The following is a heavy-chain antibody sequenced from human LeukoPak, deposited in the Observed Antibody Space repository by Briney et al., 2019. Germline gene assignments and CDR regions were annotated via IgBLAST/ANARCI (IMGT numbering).Heavy chain of an antibody. V-gene: IGHV4-34*01. J-gene: IGHJ4*02. CDR1: GGSFSGYY. Sequence: SETLSLTCAVYGGSFSGYYWSWIRQPPGKGLEWIGNICYSVSSYYNPSLESRVSVSIETSKNQLSLMLTSVTAADTAVYYCARQVRSCSNGVCYFDFWGQGTLVTVSS. CDR3: ARQVRSCSNGVCYFDF. D-gene: IGHD2-8*01. CDR2: ICYSVSS.